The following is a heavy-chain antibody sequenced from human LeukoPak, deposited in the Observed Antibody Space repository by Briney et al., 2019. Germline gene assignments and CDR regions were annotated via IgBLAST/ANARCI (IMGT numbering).Heavy chain of an antibody. Sequence: SETLPLTCTVSGGSISSCYWSWIRQPPGKGLEWIGYIYYSGSTNYNPSLKSRVTISVDTSKNQFSLKLSSVTAADTAVYYCASTGIAVAGTWFDPWGQGTLVTVSS. CDR1: GGSISSCY. CDR3: ASTGIAVAGTWFDP. D-gene: IGHD6-19*01. CDR2: IYYSGST. J-gene: IGHJ5*02. V-gene: IGHV4-59*01.